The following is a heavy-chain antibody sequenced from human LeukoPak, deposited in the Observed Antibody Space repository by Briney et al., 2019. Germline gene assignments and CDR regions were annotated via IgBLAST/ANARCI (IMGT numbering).Heavy chain of an antibody. D-gene: IGHD2-15*01. CDR3: ASGGGSFGDV. CDR2: TNPNSGGT. CDR1: GYSFTGYY. Sequence: ASVKVSCKASGYSFTGYYMHWVRQAPGQGLEWIGRTNPNSGGTNYAQKFQGRVTMTRDTSISTDYMELSGLRSDDTAVYYCASGGGSFGDVWGQGTMVTVSS. J-gene: IGHJ3*01. V-gene: IGHV1-2*06.